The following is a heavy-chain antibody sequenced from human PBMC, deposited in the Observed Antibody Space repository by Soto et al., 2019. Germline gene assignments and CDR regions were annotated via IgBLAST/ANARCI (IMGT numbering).Heavy chain of an antibody. Sequence: SVKVSCKTSGGTFSTFGISWVRQAPGQGLEWMGGIIPFFGAAEYSQKFEDRITITADESTNTVYMYLRSLTSEETAIYYCARTAPMDAGDKYYYDFWGQGALVTVSS. CDR1: GGTFSTFG. D-gene: IGHD3-16*01. CDR2: IIPFFGAA. CDR3: ARTAPMDAGDKYYYDF. J-gene: IGHJ4*02. V-gene: IGHV1-69*13.